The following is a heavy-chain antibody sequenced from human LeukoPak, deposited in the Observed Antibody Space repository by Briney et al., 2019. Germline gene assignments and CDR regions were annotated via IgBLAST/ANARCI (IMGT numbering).Heavy chain of an antibody. CDR1: GYTFTSYD. D-gene: IGHD1-7*01. CDR2: MNPNSGNT. CDR3: ARAPIITQGITGTTYEFDY. J-gene: IGHJ4*02. V-gene: IGHV1-8*03. Sequence: GASVKVSCKASGYTFTSYDINWVRQATGQGLEWMGWMNPNSGNTGYAQKFQGRVTITRNTSISTAYMELSSLRSEDTAVYYCARAPIITQGITGTTYEFDYWGQGTLVTVSS.